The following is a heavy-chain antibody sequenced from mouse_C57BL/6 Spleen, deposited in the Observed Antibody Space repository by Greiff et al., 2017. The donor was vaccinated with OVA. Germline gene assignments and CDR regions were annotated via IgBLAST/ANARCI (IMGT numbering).Heavy chain of an antibody. CDR1: GFTFSDYG. D-gene: IGHD1-1*01. CDR2: ISSGSSTI. CDR3: ARRVYYYGSSPSYYAMDY. Sequence: EVNLVESGGGLVKPGGSLKLSCAASGFTFSDYGMHWVRQAPEKGLEWVAYISSGSSTIYYADTVKGRFTISRDNAKNTLFLQLTSLRSEDTAMYYCARRVYYYGSSPSYYAMDYWGQGTSVTVSS. V-gene: IGHV5-17*01. J-gene: IGHJ4*01.